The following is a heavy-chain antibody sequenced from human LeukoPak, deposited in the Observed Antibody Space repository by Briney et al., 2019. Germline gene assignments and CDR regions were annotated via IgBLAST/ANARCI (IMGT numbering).Heavy chain of an antibody. V-gene: IGHV5-51*01. D-gene: IGHD6-13*01. J-gene: IGHJ6*02. CDR3: ARHGHSSSGYYYYGMDV. CDR1: GYSFTSYW. CDR2: IYPGDSDT. Sequence: GESLKISRKGSGYSFTSYWIGWVRQMPGKGLEWMGVIYPGDSDTTYSPSFQGQVTISADKSISTAYLQWSSLKASDTAMYYCARHGHSSSGYYYYGMDVWGQGTTVTVSS.